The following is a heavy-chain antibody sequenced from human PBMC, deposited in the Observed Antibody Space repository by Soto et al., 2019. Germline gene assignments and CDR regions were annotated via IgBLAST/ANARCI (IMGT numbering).Heavy chain of an antibody. D-gene: IGHD3-22*01. Sequence: SEPLSLTCTVSNGSISSRSSYWGWIRQTPGKGLEWIGNIYYSGSTYYNPSLKSRVTISVDTSKNQFSLKLSSETAADTAVYYCARGGYYYDSSGYYYALDYWGQGTLVTVSS. CDR3: ARGGYYYDSSGYYYALDY. CDR2: IYYSGST. J-gene: IGHJ4*02. CDR1: NGSISSRSSY. V-gene: IGHV4-39*07.